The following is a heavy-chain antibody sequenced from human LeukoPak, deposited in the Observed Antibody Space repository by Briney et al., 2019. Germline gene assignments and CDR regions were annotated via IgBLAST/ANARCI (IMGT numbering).Heavy chain of an antibody. V-gene: IGHV4-59*08. J-gene: IGHJ4*01. CDR3: ARHRDYYDT. CDR1: GDSISRYY. Sequence: SETLSLTCAVSGDSISRYYWSWIRQPPGKGLEWIGYISYNGDTNYNPSLKSRVTISVDTSRTQFSLRLSSVTAADTAVYFCARHRDYYDTWGHGTLVTVSS. CDR2: ISYNGDT. D-gene: IGHD3-22*01.